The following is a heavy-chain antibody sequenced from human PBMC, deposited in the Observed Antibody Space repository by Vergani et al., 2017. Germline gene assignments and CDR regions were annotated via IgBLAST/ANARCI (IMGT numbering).Heavy chain of an antibody. Sequence: QVQLVQSGAEVKKPGASVKVSCKVSGYTLTELSMHWVRQAPGKGLEWMGGFDPEDGETIYAQKFQGRVTMTEDTSTDTAYMELSSLRSEDTAVYYCATDAQITMVRGVINPHPRLDDAFDIWGQGTMVTVSS. CDR1: GYTLTELS. V-gene: IGHV1-24*01. CDR2: FDPEDGET. D-gene: IGHD3-10*01. CDR3: ATDAQITMVRGVINPHPRLDDAFDI. J-gene: IGHJ3*02.